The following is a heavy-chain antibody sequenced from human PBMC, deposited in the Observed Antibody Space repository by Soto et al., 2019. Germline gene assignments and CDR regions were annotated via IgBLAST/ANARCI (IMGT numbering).Heavy chain of an antibody. CDR3: ARILQKPYSSGWNYFDY. CDR2: IDWDDDK. D-gene: IGHD6-19*01. Sequence: SGPTLVNPTQTLTLTCTFSGFSLSTSGMRVSWIRQPPGKALEWLARIDWDDDKFYSTSLKTRLTISKDTSKNQVVLTMTNMDPVDTATYYCARILQKPYSSGWNYFDYWGQGTLVTAPQ. V-gene: IGHV2-70*04. J-gene: IGHJ4*02. CDR1: GFSLSTSGMR.